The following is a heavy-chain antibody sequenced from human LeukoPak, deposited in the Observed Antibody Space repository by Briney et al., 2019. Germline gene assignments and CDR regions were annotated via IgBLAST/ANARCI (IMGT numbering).Heavy chain of an antibody. D-gene: IGHD3-9*01. CDR2: IWYDGSNK. CDR1: GFTFSSYG. CDR3: ARDHNDILTY. V-gene: IGHV3-33*01. J-gene: IGHJ4*02. Sequence: GRSLRLSCAASGFTFSSYGMHWVRQAPGKGLEWLAVIWYDGSNKYYADSVEGRFTISRDNSKNTLYLQMNSLRAEDTAVYYCARDHNDILTYWGQGTLVTVSS.